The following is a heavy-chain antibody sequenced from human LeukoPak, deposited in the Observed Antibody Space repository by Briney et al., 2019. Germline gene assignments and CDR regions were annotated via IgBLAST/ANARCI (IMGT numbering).Heavy chain of an antibody. CDR2: IYFSGST. Sequence: SETLSLTCTVSGGSINSYYWSWIRQPPGKGLECIGYIYFSGSTNYNPSLKSRVTISVDTSKNQFSLKLTSVTAADTAVYYCARGQGYCSGGSCRGNWFDPRGQGTLVTVSS. V-gene: IGHV4-59*01. CDR3: ARGQGYCSGGSCRGNWFDP. D-gene: IGHD2-15*01. J-gene: IGHJ5*02. CDR1: GGSINSYY.